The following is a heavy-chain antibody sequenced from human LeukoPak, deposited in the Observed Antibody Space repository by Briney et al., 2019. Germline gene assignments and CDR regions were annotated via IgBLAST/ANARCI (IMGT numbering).Heavy chain of an antibody. CDR1: GFTFSNYA. CDR3: AGNYGPYYFDY. V-gene: IGHV3-33*08. CDR2: IWYDGSNK. D-gene: IGHD3-10*01. J-gene: IGHJ4*02. Sequence: GGSLRLSCAASGFTFSNYAMNWVRQAPGKGLEWVAVIWYDGSNKYYADSVKGRFTISRDNSKNTLYLQMNSLRAEDTAVYYCAGNYGPYYFDYWGQGTLVTVSS.